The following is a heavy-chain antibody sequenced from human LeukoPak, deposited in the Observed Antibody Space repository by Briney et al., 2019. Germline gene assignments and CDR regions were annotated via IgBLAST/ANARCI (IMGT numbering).Heavy chain of an antibody. J-gene: IGHJ4*02. D-gene: IGHD4-17*01. Sequence: ASVKVSCKASGYTFSSYGISWVRQAPGQGLEWMGWISGYDGNTNYAQKLRGRVTMTTDTSTSTAYMDLRSLRSDDTALYYCARTVTTSSYYFDYWGQGTLVTVSS. CDR3: ARTVTTSSYYFDY. CDR1: GYTFSSYG. CDR2: ISGYDGNT. V-gene: IGHV1-18*01.